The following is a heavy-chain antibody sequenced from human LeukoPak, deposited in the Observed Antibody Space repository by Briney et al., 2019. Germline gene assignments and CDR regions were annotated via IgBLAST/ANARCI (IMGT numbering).Heavy chain of an antibody. J-gene: IGHJ4*02. V-gene: IGHV1-18*01. D-gene: IGHD4-17*01. CDR3: ARGDDYGDYGYYFDY. Sequence: GASVKLSCKASGYTFTSYGISWVRQAPGQGLEWMGWISAYNGNTNYAQKLPGRVTMTTDTSTSTAYMELRSLRSDDTAVYYYARGDDYGDYGYYFDYWGQGTLVTVSS. CDR1: GYTFTSYG. CDR2: ISAYNGNT.